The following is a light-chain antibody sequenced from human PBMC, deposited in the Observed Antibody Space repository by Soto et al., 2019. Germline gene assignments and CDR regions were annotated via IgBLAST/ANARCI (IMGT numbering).Light chain of an antibody. Sequence: QSVLTQPPSASGSPGQSVTISCTGTSSDVGGYKYVSWYQQHPGKAPKLMIFEVNKRPSGVPDRFSGSKSGNTASLTVSGIQAEDEADYYCSSYAGINNIGVFGTGTKLTVL. CDR2: EVN. V-gene: IGLV2-8*01. CDR1: SSDVGGYKY. CDR3: SSYAGINNIGV. J-gene: IGLJ1*01.